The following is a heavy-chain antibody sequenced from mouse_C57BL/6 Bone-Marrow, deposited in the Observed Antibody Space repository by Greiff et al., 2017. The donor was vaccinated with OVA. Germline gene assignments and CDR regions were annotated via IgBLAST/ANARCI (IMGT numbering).Heavy chain of an antibody. Sequence: VQLQESGAELVRPGTSVKVSCKASGYAFTNYLIEWVKQRPGQGLEWIGVINPGSGGTNYNEKFKGKATLTADKSSSTAYMQLSSLTSEDSAVYYCARINSNYDFDYWGQGTTLTVSS. CDR2: INPGSGGT. CDR3: ARINSNYDFDY. J-gene: IGHJ2*01. V-gene: IGHV1-54*01. D-gene: IGHD2-5*01. CDR1: GYAFTNYL.